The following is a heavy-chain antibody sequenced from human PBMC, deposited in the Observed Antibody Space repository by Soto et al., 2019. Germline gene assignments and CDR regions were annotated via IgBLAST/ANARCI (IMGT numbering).Heavy chain of an antibody. CDR1: GGTFSSYA. J-gene: IGHJ6*02. D-gene: IGHD2-21*02. CDR3: ARQHIVVVTATAGYYYYGMDV. Sequence: QVQLVQSGAEVKKPGSSVKVSCKASGGTFSSYAISWVRQAPGQGLEWMGGIIPIFGTANYAQKFQGRVTITADESTSTAYMELSSLRSEDTAVHYCARQHIVVVTATAGYYYYGMDVWGQGTTVTVSS. V-gene: IGHV1-69*01. CDR2: IIPIFGTA.